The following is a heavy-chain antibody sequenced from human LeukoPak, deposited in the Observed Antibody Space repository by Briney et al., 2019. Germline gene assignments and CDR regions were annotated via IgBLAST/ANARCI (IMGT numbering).Heavy chain of an antibody. CDR3: ARGGWDYDILTGYYRRYFDY. J-gene: IGHJ4*02. CDR1: GGSISSYY. V-gene: IGHV4-59*01. D-gene: IGHD3-9*01. CDR2: IYYSGSS. Sequence: PSETLSLTCTVSGGSISSYYWSWIRQPPGKGLEWIGYIYYSGSSNYNPSLRSRATISVDTSKNQFSLKLSSVTAADTAVYYCARGGWDYDILTGYYRRYFDYWGQGTLVTVSS.